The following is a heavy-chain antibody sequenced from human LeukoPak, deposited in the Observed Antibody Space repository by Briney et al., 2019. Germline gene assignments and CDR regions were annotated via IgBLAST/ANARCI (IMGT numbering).Heavy chain of an antibody. D-gene: IGHD3-9*01. CDR3: AKDRGRYFDWLYDF. Sequence: GALRLSCAASGFTFSSYAMTWVRQAPGKGLEWVSGISGNGGSTYYADSVKGLFTISRDNSKNTLYLLMNSLRAEDTAAYYCAKDRGRYFDWLYDFWGQGTLVTVSS. V-gene: IGHV3-23*01. J-gene: IGHJ4*02. CDR1: GFTFSSYA. CDR2: ISGNGGST.